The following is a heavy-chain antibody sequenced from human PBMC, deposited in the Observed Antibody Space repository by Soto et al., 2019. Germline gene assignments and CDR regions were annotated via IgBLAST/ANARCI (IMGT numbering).Heavy chain of an antibody. CDR1: GFTLSNYN. V-gene: IGHV3-21*01. D-gene: IGHD4-17*01. CDR3: ARDGVPGDYGSFSFDP. J-gene: IGHJ5*02. Sequence: GSLRLSCAASGFTLSNYNMNWVRQAPWKGLEWVSSISGSSTSIYYADSVKGRFTISRDNAENSLYLQMNSLRAEDTAVYYCARDGVPGDYGSFSFDPWGQGTLVTVSS. CDR2: ISGSSTSI.